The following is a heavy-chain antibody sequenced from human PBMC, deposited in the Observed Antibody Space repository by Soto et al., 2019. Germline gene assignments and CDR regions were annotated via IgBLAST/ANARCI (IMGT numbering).Heavy chain of an antibody. D-gene: IGHD3-22*01. CDR2: IFPGDSDT. CDR3: EAGSSNGLDAFDI. CDR1: GYNFANYW. Sequence: GESLKISCKGSGYNFANYWIGWVRQVPGKGLEWMGMIFPGDSDTKNSPSLQGQITMSVDKSNSSAYLQWRSLKASDTAMYYCEAGSSNGLDAFDIWGQGTLVTVSS. J-gene: IGHJ3*02. V-gene: IGHV5-51*01.